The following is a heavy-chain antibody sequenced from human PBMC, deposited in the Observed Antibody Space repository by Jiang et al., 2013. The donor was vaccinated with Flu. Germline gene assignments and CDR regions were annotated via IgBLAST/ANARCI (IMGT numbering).Heavy chain of an antibody. CDR2: INTNTGNP. J-gene: IGHJ6*02. V-gene: IGHV7-4-1*02. Sequence: FTSYAMNWVRQAPGQGLEWMGWINTNTGNPTYAQGFTGRFVFSLDTSVSTAYLQISSLKAEDTAVYYCARDYSSSWSDYYYGMDVWGQGTTVTVSS. CDR3: ARDYSSSWSDYYYGMDV. D-gene: IGHD6-13*01. CDR1: FTSYA.